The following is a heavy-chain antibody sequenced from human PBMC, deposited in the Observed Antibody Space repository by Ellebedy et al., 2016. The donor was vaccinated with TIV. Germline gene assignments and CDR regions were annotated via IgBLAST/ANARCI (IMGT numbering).Heavy chain of an antibody. V-gene: IGHV4-61*01. CDR2: IYYSGST. J-gene: IGHJ6*02. Sequence: SETLSLXXTVSGGSVSSGSYYWSWIRQPPGKGLEWIGYIYYSGSTNYNPSLKSRVTISVDTSKNQFSLKLSSVTAADTAVYYCARVSITMVRGLREYYYYYGMDVWGQGTTVTVSS. CDR3: ARVSITMVRGLREYYYYYGMDV. CDR1: GGSVSSGSYY. D-gene: IGHD3-10*01.